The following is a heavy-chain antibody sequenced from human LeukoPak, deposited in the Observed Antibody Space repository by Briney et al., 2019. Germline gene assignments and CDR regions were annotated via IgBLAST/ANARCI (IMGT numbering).Heavy chain of an antibody. V-gene: IGHV3-7*02. CDR1: GFTFSSYW. Sequence: GGSLRLSCVASGFTFSSYWMSWVRQAPGKGLEWVANIKQEGSEKYYVDSVKGRFTISRDDAKNSLYLQMNSLRAEDTAVYYCARGTTGGYSPSHWGQGTLVTVSS. D-gene: IGHD5-12*01. CDR3: ARGTTGGYSPSH. J-gene: IGHJ4*02. CDR2: IKQEGSEK.